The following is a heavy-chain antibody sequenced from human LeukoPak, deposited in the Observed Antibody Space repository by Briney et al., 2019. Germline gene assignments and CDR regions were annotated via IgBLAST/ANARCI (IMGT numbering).Heavy chain of an antibody. V-gene: IGHV1-69*04. D-gene: IGHD2-15*01. Sequence: SVKVSCKASGGTFSSYAISWVRQAPGQGLEWMGRIIPIFGIVNYAQKFQGRVTITADKSTSTAYMELSSLRSEDTAVYYCARGVQGGGRLNGMDVWGQGTTVTVSS. CDR1: GGTFSSYA. CDR3: ARGVQGGGRLNGMDV. CDR2: IIPIFGIV. J-gene: IGHJ6*02.